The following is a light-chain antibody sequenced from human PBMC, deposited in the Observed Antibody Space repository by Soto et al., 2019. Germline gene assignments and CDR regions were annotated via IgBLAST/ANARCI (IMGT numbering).Light chain of an antibody. Sequence: EIVLTQSPGTLSLSPGERATLSCRASQSVSSSYLAWYQQKPGQAPRLLIYGASSRATGIPDRFSGSGSGTDFTLTIRKLEPEDFAVYYCQQYGSSRSWTFGQGTKVDI. CDR2: GAS. CDR1: QSVSSSY. J-gene: IGKJ1*01. CDR3: QQYGSSRSWT. V-gene: IGKV3-20*01.